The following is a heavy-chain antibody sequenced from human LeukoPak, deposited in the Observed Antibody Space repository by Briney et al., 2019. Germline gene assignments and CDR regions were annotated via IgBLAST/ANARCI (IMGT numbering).Heavy chain of an antibody. Sequence: GASVKVSCKASGYTYTIYYIHWVRQAPGQGLEWMGIINPSGGSTKYAQKFQGRVTMTRDTSTSTVYMELSSLRSEDTAVYYCARDEAMVDAFDIWGQGTMVTVSS. CDR3: ARDEAMVDAFDI. CDR1: GYTYTIYY. J-gene: IGHJ3*02. V-gene: IGHV1-46*01. CDR2: INPSGGST. D-gene: IGHD2-8*01.